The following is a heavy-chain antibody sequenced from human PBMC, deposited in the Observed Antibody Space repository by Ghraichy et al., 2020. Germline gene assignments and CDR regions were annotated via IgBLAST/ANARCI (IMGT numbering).Heavy chain of an antibody. J-gene: IGHJ4*02. Sequence: GGSLRLSCEVSGFSFSSYWMSWVRQAPGKGLEWVANIKQDGSEKYYVDSVKGRFTISRDNAKNSLYLQMNSLRAEDTAVYYCARLRIAVAGRGAWGQGTLVTVSS. V-gene: IGHV3-7*01. CDR2: IKQDGSEK. CDR1: GFSFSSYW. CDR3: ARLRIAVAGRGA. D-gene: IGHD6-19*01.